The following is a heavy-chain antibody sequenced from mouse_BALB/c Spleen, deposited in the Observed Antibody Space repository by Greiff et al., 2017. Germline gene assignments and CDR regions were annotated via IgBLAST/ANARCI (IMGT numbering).Heavy chain of an antibody. CDR1: GYSITSGYY. CDR2: ISYDGSN. Sequence: ESGPGLVKPSQSLSLTCSVTGYSITSGYYWNWIRQFPGNKLEWMGYISYDGSNNYNPSLKNRISITRDTSKNQFFLKLNSVTTEDTATYYCARGGWYKGFAYWGQGTLVTVSA. CDR3: ARGGWYKGFAY. D-gene: IGHD2-1*01. J-gene: IGHJ3*01. V-gene: IGHV3-6*02.